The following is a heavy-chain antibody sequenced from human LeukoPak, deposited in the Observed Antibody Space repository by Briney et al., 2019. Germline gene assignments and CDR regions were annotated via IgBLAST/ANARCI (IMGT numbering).Heavy chain of an antibody. CDR3: AREGRGAAAGTLS. V-gene: IGHV4-59*01. D-gene: IGHD6-13*01. CDR1: GGSITNYY. CDR2: IYYSGST. J-gene: IGHJ5*02. Sequence: SETLSLTCTVSGGSITNYYWSWIRQPPGKGLEWIGYIYYSGSTNYNPSLKSRVTISVDTSKNQFSLKLSSVTAADTAVYYCAREGRGAAAGTLSWGQGTLVTVSS.